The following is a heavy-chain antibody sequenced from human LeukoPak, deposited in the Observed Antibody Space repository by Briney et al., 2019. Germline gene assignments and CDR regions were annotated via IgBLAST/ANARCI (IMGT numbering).Heavy chain of an antibody. J-gene: IGHJ4*02. D-gene: IGHD1-1*01. Sequence: PSETLSLTCTVSGGXVNSYYCHWIRQPPGKGLEWIGYITYSGTTNYNPSLKSRVTISVDTSKNQFSLRLNSVTAADTAVYFCARKGAAGTGFDYWGQGTPVTVSS. CDR2: ITYSGTT. CDR1: GGXVNSYY. V-gene: IGHV4-59*02. CDR3: ARKGAAGTGFDY.